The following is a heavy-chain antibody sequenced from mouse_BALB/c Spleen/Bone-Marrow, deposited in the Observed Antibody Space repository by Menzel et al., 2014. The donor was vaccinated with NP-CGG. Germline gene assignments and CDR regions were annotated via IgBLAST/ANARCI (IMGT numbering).Heavy chain of an antibody. V-gene: IGHV14-3*02. D-gene: IGHD2-4*01. CDR3: ARYDYGVYFDY. Sequence: SGAELVKPGASVKLSCTASGFNIKDTYMHWVKQRPEQGLEWIGRIDPANGNTKYDTKFQGKATITAETSSNTAYLQLSILTSEDTAVYYCARYDYGVYFDYWGQGTTLTVSS. CDR2: IDPANGNT. J-gene: IGHJ2*01. CDR1: GFNIKDTY.